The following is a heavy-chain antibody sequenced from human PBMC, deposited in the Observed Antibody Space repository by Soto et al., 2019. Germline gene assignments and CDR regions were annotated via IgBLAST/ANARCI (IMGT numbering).Heavy chain of an antibody. D-gene: IGHD6-13*01. CDR3: ARGRGAAADYFDF. Sequence: SVKVSCKAPGGTFTTYSITWVRQAPGQGLEWMGRIIPILDTANYAQKFQGRVTLTADTATTTAYMELSSLRSEDTAVYYCARGRGAAADYFDFWGQGTLVTVSS. CDR2: IIPILDTA. CDR1: GGTFTTYS. J-gene: IGHJ4*02. V-gene: IGHV1-69*08.